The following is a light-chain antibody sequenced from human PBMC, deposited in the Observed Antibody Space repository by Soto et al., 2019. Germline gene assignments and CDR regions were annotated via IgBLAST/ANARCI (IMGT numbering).Light chain of an antibody. CDR2: GNS. CDR3: QSYDSRLSGSV. Sequence: QSVLTQPPSVSGAPGQRVTISCTGSSSNIGAGYDVHWYQQLPGTAPKLLIYGNSNRPSGVPDRFSGCKSGTSASLAITGLKAEDEADYYGQSYDSRLSGSVFGGGTRHTVI. V-gene: IGLV1-40*01. J-gene: IGLJ2*01. CDR1: SSNIGAGYD.